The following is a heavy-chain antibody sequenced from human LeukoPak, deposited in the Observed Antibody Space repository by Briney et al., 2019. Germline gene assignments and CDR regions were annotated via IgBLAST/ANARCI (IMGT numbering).Heavy chain of an antibody. Sequence: SGGSLRLSCAASGFTFSDYFMSWIRQAPGKGLEWVSYISSSGSTIYYADSVKGRFTISRDNAKNSLYLQMNSLRAEDTAVYYWARIRITMVRGVINTLYFDYWGQGTLVTVSS. CDR2: ISSSGSTI. CDR3: ARIRITMVRGVINTLYFDY. CDR1: GFTFSDYF. V-gene: IGHV3-11*01. D-gene: IGHD3-10*01. J-gene: IGHJ4*02.